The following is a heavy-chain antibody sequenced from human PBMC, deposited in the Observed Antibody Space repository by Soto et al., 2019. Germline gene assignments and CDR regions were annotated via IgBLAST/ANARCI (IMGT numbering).Heavy chain of an antibody. D-gene: IGHD3-3*01. Sequence: EVQLLESGGGLVQPGGSLRLSCAASGFTFSSYAMSWVRQAPGKGLEWVSAISGSGGSTYYADSVKGRFTISRDNSKNTLYRQMNSLRAEDTAVYYCAKGDFWSGYYGLYFDYWGQGTLVTVSS. V-gene: IGHV3-23*01. CDR1: GFTFSSYA. CDR2: ISGSGGST. CDR3: AKGDFWSGYYGLYFDY. J-gene: IGHJ4*02.